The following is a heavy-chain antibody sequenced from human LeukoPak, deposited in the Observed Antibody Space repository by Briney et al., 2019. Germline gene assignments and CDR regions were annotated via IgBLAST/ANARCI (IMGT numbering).Heavy chain of an antibody. J-gene: IGHJ4*02. D-gene: IGHD3-10*01. CDR1: GYSFTSYW. CDR3: ARRRYYGSGPYYFDY. Sequence: GESLRISCKGSGYSFTSYWISWVRQMPGKGLEWMGRIDSSDSYTNYSPSFQGHVTISADKSISTAYLQWSSLKASDTAMYYRARRRYYGSGPYYFDYWGQGTLVTVSS. V-gene: IGHV5-10-1*01. CDR2: IDSSDSYT.